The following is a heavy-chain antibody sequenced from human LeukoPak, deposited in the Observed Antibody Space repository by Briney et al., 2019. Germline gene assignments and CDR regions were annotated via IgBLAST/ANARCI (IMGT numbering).Heavy chain of an antibody. V-gene: IGHV3-23*01. CDR2: ISGSGGST. CDR3: AEADYVWGSYRTLQKNWFDP. J-gene: IGHJ5*02. Sequence: GGSLRLSCAASGFTFSSYAVSWVRQAPGKGLEWVSAISGSGGSTYYADSVKGRFTISRDNSKNTLYLQMNSLRAEDTAVYYCAEADYVWGSYRTLQKNWFDPWGQGTLVTVSS. CDR1: GFTFSSYA. D-gene: IGHD3-16*02.